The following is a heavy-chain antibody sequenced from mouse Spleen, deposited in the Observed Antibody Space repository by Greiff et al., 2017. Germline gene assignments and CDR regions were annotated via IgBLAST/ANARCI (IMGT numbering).Heavy chain of an antibody. J-gene: IGHJ2*01. CDR3: ARSRVYYRYDDGYFDY. CDR2: IYPGDGDT. CDR1: GYALSSSW. D-gene: IGHD2-14*01. V-gene: IGHV1-82*01. Sequence: QVQLQQSGPELVTPGASVKISCKASGYALSSSWMNWVKQRPGKGLEWIGRIYPGDGDTNYNGKFKGKATLTADKSSSTAYMQRSSLTSEDSTVCFCARSRVYYRYDDGYFDYWGQSTTLTVSS.